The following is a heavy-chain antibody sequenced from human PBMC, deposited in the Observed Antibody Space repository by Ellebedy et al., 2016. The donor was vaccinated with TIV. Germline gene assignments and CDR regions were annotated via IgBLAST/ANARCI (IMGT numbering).Heavy chain of an antibody. CDR3: ARQRMVDYYDSSGYYSRYFDL. V-gene: IGHV5-51*01. CDR2: IYPGDSDT. Sequence: GESLKISCKGSGYSFTSYWIGWVRQMPGKGLEWMGIIYPGDSDTRYSPSFQGQVTISADKSISTAYLQWSSLKASDTAMYYCARQRMVDYYDSSGYYSRYFDLWGRGTLVTVSS. J-gene: IGHJ2*01. CDR1: GYSFTSYW. D-gene: IGHD3-22*01.